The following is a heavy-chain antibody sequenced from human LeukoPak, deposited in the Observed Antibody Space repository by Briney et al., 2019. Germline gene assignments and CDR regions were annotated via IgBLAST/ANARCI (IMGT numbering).Heavy chain of an antibody. Sequence: ASVKVSCKASGGTFSSYAISWVRQAPGQGLEWMGRIIPIFGTANYAQKFQGRVTITTDESTSTAYVELSSLRSDDTAVYYCARATLRPNWFDPWGQGTLVTVSS. V-gene: IGHV1-69*05. J-gene: IGHJ5*02. CDR1: GGTFSSYA. D-gene: IGHD4-11*01. CDR3: ARATLRPNWFDP. CDR2: IIPIFGTA.